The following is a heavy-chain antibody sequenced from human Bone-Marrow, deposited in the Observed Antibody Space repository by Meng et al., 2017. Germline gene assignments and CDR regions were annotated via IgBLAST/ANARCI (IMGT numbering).Heavy chain of an antibody. CDR2: IIPILGIA. Sequence: SVKVSCKASGGTFSSYTISWVRQAPGQGLEWMGRIIPILGIANYAQKFQGRVTITADKSTSTAYMELSSLRSEDTAVYYCARKKRGIAAAGDAFDIWGQGTMVTVSS. CDR1: GGTFSSYT. D-gene: IGHD6-13*01. V-gene: IGHV1-69*02. J-gene: IGHJ3*02. CDR3: ARKKRGIAAAGDAFDI.